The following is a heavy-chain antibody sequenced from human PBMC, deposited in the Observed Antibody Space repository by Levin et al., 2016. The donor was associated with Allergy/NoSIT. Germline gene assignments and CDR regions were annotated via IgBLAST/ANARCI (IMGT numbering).Heavy chain of an antibody. J-gene: IGHJ4*02. D-gene: IGHD3-22*01. CDR2: INQEGSDK. V-gene: IGHV3-7*03. Sequence: WIRQPPGKGLEWVANINQEGSDKYYVDSVKGRFTISRDNAKNSLYLQMNSLRAEDTAVYYCARAQHYDSSGYYGFWGQGTLVTVSS. CDR3: ARAQHYDSSGYYGF.